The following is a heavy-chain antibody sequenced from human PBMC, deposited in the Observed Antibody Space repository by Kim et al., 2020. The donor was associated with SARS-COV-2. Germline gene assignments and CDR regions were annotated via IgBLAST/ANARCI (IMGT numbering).Heavy chain of an antibody. V-gene: IGHV4-39*01. J-gene: IGHJ4*02. Sequence: SETLSLTCTVSGGSISSSSYYWGWIRQPPGKGLEWIGSIYYSGSTYYNPSLKSRVTISVDTSKNQFSLKLSSVTAADTAVYYCARREVRYSSSSFDYWGQGTLVTVSS. CDR3: ARREVRYSSSSFDY. CDR2: IYYSGST. D-gene: IGHD6-6*01. CDR1: GGSISSSSYY.